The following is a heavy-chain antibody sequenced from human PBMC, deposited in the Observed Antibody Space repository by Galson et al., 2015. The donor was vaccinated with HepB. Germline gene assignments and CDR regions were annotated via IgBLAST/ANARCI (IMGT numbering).Heavy chain of an antibody. D-gene: IGHD4-17*01. CDR2: IKSKIDGETT. J-gene: IGHJ4*02. CDR3: ARDHYGDYVGLSDY. Sequence: SLRLSCAASGFTFSNAWMSWVRQAPGKGLEWVGRIKSKIDGETTDYAAPVEGRFNISRDNSKNTLYLQMNSLXXXDTXVXXCARDHYGDYVGLSDYWGQGTLVXXSS. CDR1: GFTFSNAW. V-gene: IGHV3-15*01.